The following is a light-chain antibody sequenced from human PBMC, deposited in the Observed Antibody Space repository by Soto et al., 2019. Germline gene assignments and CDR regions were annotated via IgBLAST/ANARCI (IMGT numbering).Light chain of an antibody. CDR3: SSYTSSSTLV. Sequence: QSVLTQPASVSGSPGQSITISCTGTSSDVGGYKYVSWYQQEPGKAPKLMIYEVSNRPSGVSNRFSGSKYGNTASLTISGLQAEDEADYYCSSYTSSSTLVFGGGTKLTVL. V-gene: IGLV2-14*01. J-gene: IGLJ3*02. CDR1: SSDVGGYKY. CDR2: EVS.